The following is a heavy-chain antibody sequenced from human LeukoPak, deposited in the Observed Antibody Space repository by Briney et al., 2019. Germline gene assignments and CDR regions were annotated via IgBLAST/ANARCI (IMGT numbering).Heavy chain of an antibody. CDR2: MASSGRTI. CDR1: GFTLRDYS. V-gene: IGHV3-11*01. D-gene: IGHD2-8*01. J-gene: IGHJ5*02. Sequence: PGGSLRLSCAVSGFTLRDYSMTWIRQAPGKGLECVSYMASSGRTIYSADSVMGRFTVSRDNTKNSLYLQMTSLSAEDTAVYYCARSGYGVYDLWGQGTLVTVSS. CDR3: ARSGYGVYDL.